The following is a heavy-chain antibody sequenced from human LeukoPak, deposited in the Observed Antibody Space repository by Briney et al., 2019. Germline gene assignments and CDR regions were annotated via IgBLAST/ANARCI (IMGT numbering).Heavy chain of an antibody. CDR2: IYNDGST. CDR1: GFTVSSNC. J-gene: IGHJ4*02. V-gene: IGHV3-53*01. Sequence: QPGGSLRLSCVASGFTVSSNCMSWVRQAPGKGLEWVSIIYNDGSTFYADSVKGRFTISRDNSKNTLYLQMDSLSAEDTAVYYCARDYRNGAIDHWGQGTLVTVSS. CDR3: ARDYRNGAIDH. D-gene: IGHD2-8*01.